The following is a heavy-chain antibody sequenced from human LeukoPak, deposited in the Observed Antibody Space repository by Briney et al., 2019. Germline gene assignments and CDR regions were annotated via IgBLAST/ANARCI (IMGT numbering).Heavy chain of an antibody. Sequence: ASVKVSCKASGYTFTIYGISWVRQAPGQGLEWMGWISAYNGNTNYAQKLQGRVTMTTDTSTSTAYMELRSLRSDDTAVYYCARDDWQWLELDYWGQGTLVTVSS. J-gene: IGHJ4*02. CDR3: ARDDWQWLELDY. D-gene: IGHD6-19*01. CDR1: GYTFTIYG. CDR2: ISAYNGNT. V-gene: IGHV1-18*01.